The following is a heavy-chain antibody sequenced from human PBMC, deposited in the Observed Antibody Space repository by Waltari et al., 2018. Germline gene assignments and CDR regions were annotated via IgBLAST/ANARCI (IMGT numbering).Heavy chain of an antibody. V-gene: IGHV2-70*15. CDR1: GFSLSTSGMC. Sequence: QVTLRESGPALVKPTQPLTLPCTFSGFSLSTSGMCVSWIRQPPGKALEWLARIDWDDDKYYSTSLKTRLTISKDTSKNQVVLTMTNVDPVDTATYYCARTRITMIRGGSDYFDYWGQGTLVTVSS. J-gene: IGHJ4*02. CDR3: ARTRITMIRGGSDYFDY. CDR2: IDWDDDK. D-gene: IGHD3-10*01.